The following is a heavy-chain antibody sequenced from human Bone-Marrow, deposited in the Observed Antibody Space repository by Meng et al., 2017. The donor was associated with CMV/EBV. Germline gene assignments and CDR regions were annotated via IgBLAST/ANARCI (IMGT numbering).Heavy chain of an antibody. D-gene: IGHD2-2*01. J-gene: IGHJ6*02. V-gene: IGHV1-8*02. CDR3: ARTRIEVEPDGRKIKYYNYGMDV. CDR1: GYTFTTYD. CDR2: MNPISGNT. Sequence: ASVKVSCKASGYTFTTYDISWVRQAPGQGLEWMGWMNPISGNTGYAQKFQGRVTLTRVTSISPAYMELSSLTSDDTAVYYCARTRIEVEPDGRKIKYYNYGMDVWGQGTTVTVSS.